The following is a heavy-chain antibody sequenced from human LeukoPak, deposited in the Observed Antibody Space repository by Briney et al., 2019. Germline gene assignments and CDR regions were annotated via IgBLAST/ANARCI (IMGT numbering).Heavy chain of an antibody. CDR2: IYYSGST. D-gene: IGHD3-3*01. Sequence: SETLSLTCTVSGGSISSYYWSWIWQPPGKGLEWIGYIYYSGSTNYNPSLKSRVTISVDTSKNQFSLKLSSVTAADTAVYYCARSRPLGRTRNFDYWGQGTLVTVSS. V-gene: IGHV4-59*08. CDR3: ARSRPLGRTRNFDY. CDR1: GGSISSYY. J-gene: IGHJ4*02.